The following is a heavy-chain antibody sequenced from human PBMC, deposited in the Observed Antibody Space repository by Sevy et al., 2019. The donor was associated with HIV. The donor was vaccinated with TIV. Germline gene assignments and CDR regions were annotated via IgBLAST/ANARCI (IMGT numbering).Heavy chain of an antibody. V-gene: IGHV1-18*01. D-gene: IGHD3-9*01. J-gene: IGHJ4*02. Sequence: ASVKVSCKASGYTFTSYGISWARQALGQGLEWMGWISVYNGNTNYAQKLQARVTMTTDTSTSTAYMELRSLRSDDTAVYYCARAGYYSGFYDILTGLDYWGQGTLVTVSS. CDR3: ARAGYYSGFYDILTGLDY. CDR2: ISVYNGNT. CDR1: GYTFTSYG.